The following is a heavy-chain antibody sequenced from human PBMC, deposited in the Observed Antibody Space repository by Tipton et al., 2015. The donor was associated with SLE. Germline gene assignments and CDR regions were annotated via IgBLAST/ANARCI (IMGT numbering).Heavy chain of an antibody. CDR1: GGTFSTYT. CDR2: ITPIFGTA. CDR3: ARDSPYYYGSGSFNWFDP. D-gene: IGHD3-10*01. Sequence: QVQLVQSGAEVKKPGSSVKVSCKASGGTFSTYTFSWVRQAPGQGLEWMGGITPIFGTADYAQKFQGRVTFTTDESTSTAYMELSSLRSEDTAVYYCARDSPYYYGSGSFNWFDPWGQGTLVTVPS. J-gene: IGHJ5*02. V-gene: IGHV1-69*01.